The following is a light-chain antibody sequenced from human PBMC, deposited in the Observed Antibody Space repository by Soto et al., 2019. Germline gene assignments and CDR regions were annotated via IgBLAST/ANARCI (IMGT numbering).Light chain of an antibody. V-gene: IGKV3-15*01. J-gene: IGKJ1*01. CDR3: QQYNNWPPT. Sequence: EIVLTQFPATLSVSPGERVSLSCRASHRVSSNLAWYQQKPGQAPRLLIFGASTTATGIPARFSGSGSGTEFTLTISSLQSEDFAVYYCQQYNNWPPTFGLGTKVDIK. CDR1: HRVSSN. CDR2: GAS.